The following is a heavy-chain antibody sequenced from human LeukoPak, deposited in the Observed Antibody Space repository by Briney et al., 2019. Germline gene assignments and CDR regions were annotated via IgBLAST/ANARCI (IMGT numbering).Heavy chain of an antibody. D-gene: IGHD4-17*01. Sequence: SGPTLVNPTQTLTLTCTFSGFSVSTSGGGVGWIRQPPGKALEWLALSYWNDDKRYSPSLKRSLTITKDPSNTQVVLTMTNIDPADTATYYCAHTTVQHLHFVHWARSTRVTVSS. CDR1: GFSVSTSGGG. CDR2: SYWNDDK. J-gene: IGHJ1*01. V-gene: IGHV2-5*01. CDR3: AHTTVQHLHFVH.